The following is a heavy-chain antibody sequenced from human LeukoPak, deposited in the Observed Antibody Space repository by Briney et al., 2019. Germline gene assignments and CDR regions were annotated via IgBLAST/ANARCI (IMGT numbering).Heavy chain of an antibody. CDR1: GASISSNNW. CDR3: ARVNINNWHSCDY. V-gene: IGHV4-4*02. CDR2: IYHSGSP. D-gene: IGHD1-1*01. J-gene: IGHJ4*02. Sequence: SGTLSLTCAVSGASISSNNWWGWVRQPPGKGLEWIGEIYHSGSPNYNPSLKSRVTISVDKSRNHFSLNLSSVTAADTAVYYCARVNINNWHSCDYWGQGTLVTVSS.